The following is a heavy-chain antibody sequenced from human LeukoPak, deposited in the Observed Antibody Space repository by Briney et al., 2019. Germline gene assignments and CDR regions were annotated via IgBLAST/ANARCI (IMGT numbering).Heavy chain of an antibody. V-gene: IGHV4-61*02. CDR2: IYPSGFT. Sequence: PSETLSLTCSVSGGSVSSGSSSWTWIRRPAGKGLEWIGRIYPSGFTNYNPSLKSRVTISVDTSKNQFSLKLSSVTAADTAVYYCARQHRGYSYPGYFDYWGQGTLVTVSS. D-gene: IGHD5-18*01. CDR1: GGSVSSGSSS. J-gene: IGHJ4*02. CDR3: ARQHRGYSYPGYFDY.